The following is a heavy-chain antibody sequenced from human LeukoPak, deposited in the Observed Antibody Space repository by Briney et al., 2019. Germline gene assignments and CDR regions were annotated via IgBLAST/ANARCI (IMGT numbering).Heavy chain of an antibody. CDR1: GYDFTKYA. D-gene: IGHD2-2*01. Sequence: ASVKVSCKASGYDFTKYAVQWVRQAPGQGLEWMGIINPSGGSTSYAQKFQGRVTMTRDMSTSTVYMELSSLRSEDTAVYYCARDQVGGYCSSTSCYNWFDPWGQGTLVTVSS. CDR2: INPSGGST. J-gene: IGHJ5*02. CDR3: ARDQVGGYCSSTSCYNWFDP. V-gene: IGHV1-46*01.